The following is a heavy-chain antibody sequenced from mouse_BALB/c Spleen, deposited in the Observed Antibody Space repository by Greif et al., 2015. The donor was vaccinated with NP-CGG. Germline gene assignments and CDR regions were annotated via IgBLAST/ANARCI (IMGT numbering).Heavy chain of an antibody. V-gene: IGHV1-7*01. D-gene: IGHD1-1*01. CDR1: GYTFTSYW. Sequence: VKLQESGAELAKPGASVKMSCKASGYTFTSYWMHWVKQRPGQGLEWIGYINPSTGYTEYNQKFKDKATLTADRSSSTAYMQLSSLTSEDSAVYYCASSYYYGGSYYAMDYWGQGTSVTVSS. CDR2: INPSTGYT. CDR3: ASSYYYGGSYYAMDY. J-gene: IGHJ4*01.